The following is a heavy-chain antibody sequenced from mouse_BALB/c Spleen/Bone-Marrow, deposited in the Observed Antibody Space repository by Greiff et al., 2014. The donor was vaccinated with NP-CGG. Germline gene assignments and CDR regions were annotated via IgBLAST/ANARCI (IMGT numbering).Heavy chain of an antibody. V-gene: IGHV5-17*02. CDR1: GFTFSSFG. CDR2: ISSGSTAI. Sequence: EVQRVESGGGLVQPGGSRKLSCAASGFTFSSFGMHWVRQAPEKGLEWVAYISSGSTAIFYADTVKGRFTISGDNPKNTLFLQMTSLRSEDTAMYYCTRGGNWDDFDVWGAGTTVTVSS. CDR3: TRGGNWDDFDV. J-gene: IGHJ1*01. D-gene: IGHD4-1*01.